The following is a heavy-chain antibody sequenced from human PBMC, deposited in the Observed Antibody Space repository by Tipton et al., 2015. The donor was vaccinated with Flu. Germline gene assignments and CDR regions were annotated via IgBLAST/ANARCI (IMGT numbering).Heavy chain of an antibody. Sequence: GLVKPSETLSLTCSVSGGSSSNNYWSWIRQPPGKGLEWIGHIYHSGSTNYNPSLNSRATVSMDTSRTRFSLKLRSVTAADTAVYFCARVLGNSEWGHYFDSWGQGALVTVSS. D-gene: IGHD3-3*01. CDR2: IYHSGST. CDR3: ARVLGNSEWGHYFDS. CDR1: GGSSSNNY. J-gene: IGHJ4*02. V-gene: IGHV4-59*01.